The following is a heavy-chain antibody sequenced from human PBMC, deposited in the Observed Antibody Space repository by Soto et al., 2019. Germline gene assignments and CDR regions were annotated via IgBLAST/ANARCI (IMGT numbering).Heavy chain of an antibody. Sequence: ASVKVSCKASGYTFTDYYMHWVRQAPGQGLEGMGWINPNSGETNYAQKFQGRVTMTRDTSISTAYMELSRLKSDDTAVYYCARGREVIITLFDYWGQGTLVTVSS. V-gene: IGHV1-2*02. CDR3: ARGREVIITLFDY. CDR1: GYTFTDYY. D-gene: IGHD3-10*01. J-gene: IGHJ4*02. CDR2: INPNSGET.